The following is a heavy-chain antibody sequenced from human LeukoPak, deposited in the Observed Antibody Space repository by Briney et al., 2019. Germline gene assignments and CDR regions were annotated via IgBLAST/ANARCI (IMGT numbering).Heavy chain of an antibody. V-gene: IGHV3-23*01. CDR3: AKQSVFTIVGVVITYYFDC. J-gene: IGHJ4*02. Sequence: GGSPRLSCAASGFTFSSYAMSWVRQAPGEGLEWVSAISGSGGSTYYAASVKGRFPISRDNSKNTLYLQMNRLIAEDTAVYYCAKQSVFTIVGVVITYYFDCWVQGALVTVSS. CDR2: ISGSGGST. CDR1: GFTFSSYA. D-gene: IGHD3-3*01.